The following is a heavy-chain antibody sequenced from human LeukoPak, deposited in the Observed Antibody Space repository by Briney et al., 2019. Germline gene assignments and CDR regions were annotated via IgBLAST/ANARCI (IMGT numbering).Heavy chain of an antibody. J-gene: IGHJ6*02. CDR1: GGSISSHY. Sequence: SETLSLTCTVSGGSISSHYWSWIRQPPGKGLEWVGYIYYSGTTNYNPSLKSRVTISVDTSKNQFSLKLSSVTAADTAVYYCARSSSYCSSTRCFLGHYYYYGMDVWGQGTTVTVSS. D-gene: IGHD2-2*01. CDR2: IYYSGTT. V-gene: IGHV4-59*11. CDR3: ARSSSYCSSTRCFLGHYYYYGMDV.